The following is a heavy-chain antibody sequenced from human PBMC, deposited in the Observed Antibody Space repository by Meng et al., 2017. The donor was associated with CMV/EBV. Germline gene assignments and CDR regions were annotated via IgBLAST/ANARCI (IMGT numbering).Heavy chain of an antibody. CDR2: IYSGGST. CDR3: ARDSGGYSYGYGDY. D-gene: IGHD5-18*01. V-gene: IGHV3-53*01. CDR1: GFTASSNY. Sequence: GESLKISCAASGFTASSNYMSWVRQAPGKGLEWVSVIYSGGSTYYADSVKGRFTISRDNSKNTLYLQMNSLRAEDTAVYYCARDSGGYSYGYGDYWGQGTLVTVSS. J-gene: IGHJ4*02.